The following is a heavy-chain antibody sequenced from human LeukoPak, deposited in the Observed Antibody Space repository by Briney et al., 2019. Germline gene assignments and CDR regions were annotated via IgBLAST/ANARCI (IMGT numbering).Heavy chain of an antibody. CDR1: EFTFSSYS. Sequence: NSGGSLRLSCAASEFTFSSYSMNWVRQAPGKGLEWVSSISSSSSYIYYADSVKGRFTISRDNTKNSLYLQMNSLRAEDTAVYYCARGSPRVAAAGLVDYWGQGTLVTVSS. D-gene: IGHD6-13*01. CDR3: ARGSPRVAAAGLVDY. V-gene: IGHV3-21*01. CDR2: ISSSSSYI. J-gene: IGHJ4*02.